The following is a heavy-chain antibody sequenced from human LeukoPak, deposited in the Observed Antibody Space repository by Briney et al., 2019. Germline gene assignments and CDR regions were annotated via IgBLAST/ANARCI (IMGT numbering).Heavy chain of an antibody. J-gene: IGHJ4*02. CDR3: ARGGVRRSSWYDY. CDR2: INHSGST. CDR1: GGSFSGYY. V-gene: IGHV4-34*01. Sequence: NPSETLSLTCAVYGGSFSGYYWSWIRQPPGKGLEWIGEINHSGSTNYNPSLKSRVTISVDTSKNQFSLKLSSVTAADTAVYYCARGGVRRSSWYDYWGQGTLVTVSS. D-gene: IGHD6-13*01.